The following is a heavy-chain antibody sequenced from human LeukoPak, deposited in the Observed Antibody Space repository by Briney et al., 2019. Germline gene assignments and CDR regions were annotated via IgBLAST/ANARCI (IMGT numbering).Heavy chain of an antibody. V-gene: IGHV3-53*01. CDR2: IYSGGTA. CDR1: GFNITNYY. Sequence: GGSLRLSCAASGFNITNYYMSWVRQAPGKGLEWVSVIYSGGTAYYADSVKGRFTISRDNSNSTVSLQRNSLRVDDTAVYYCARASWGYDFDCWGRGTLVTVSS. CDR3: ARASWGYDFDC. J-gene: IGHJ4*02. D-gene: IGHD7-27*01.